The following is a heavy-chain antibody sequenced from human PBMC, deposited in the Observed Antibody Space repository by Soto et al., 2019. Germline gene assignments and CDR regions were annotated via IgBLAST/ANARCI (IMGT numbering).Heavy chain of an antibody. CDR3: AKDPYNWNGLDDY. Sequence: GGSLRLSCAASGFTFSSYAMGWVRQAPGKGLEWVSAVSGPGGSTYYADSVKGRFTVSRDNSRNTLYLQMNSLRAEDTAVYYCAKDPYNWNGLDDYWGQGTLVTVSS. D-gene: IGHD1-1*01. J-gene: IGHJ4*02. CDR2: VSGPGGST. V-gene: IGHV3-23*01. CDR1: GFTFSSYA.